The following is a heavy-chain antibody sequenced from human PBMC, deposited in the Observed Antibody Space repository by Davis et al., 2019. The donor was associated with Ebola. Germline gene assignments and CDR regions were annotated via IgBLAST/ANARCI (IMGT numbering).Heavy chain of an antibody. J-gene: IGHJ4*02. Sequence: GSLRLSCAASGFTFSSYWMHWVRQAPGKGLVWVSRINSDGSSTSYADSVKGRFTISRDNAKNTLYLQMNSLRAEDTAVYYCARGSLSFGAVLVSWGQGTLVTVSS. CDR2: INSDGSST. CDR3: ARGSLSFGAVLVS. CDR1: GFTFSSYW. D-gene: IGHD3-10*01. V-gene: IGHV3-74*01.